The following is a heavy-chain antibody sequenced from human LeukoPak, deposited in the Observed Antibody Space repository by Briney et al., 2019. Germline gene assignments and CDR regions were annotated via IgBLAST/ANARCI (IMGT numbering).Heavy chain of an antibody. CDR2: ISSSGSTI. D-gene: IGHD3-10*02. V-gene: IGHV3-48*03. CDR3: AELGITMIGGV. Sequence: TGGSLRLSCAASGLIFSSYEMNWVRQAPGKGLEWVSYISSSGSTIYYADSVKGRFTISRDNAKNSLYLQMNSLRAEDTAVYYCAELGITMIGGVWGKGTTVTISS. J-gene: IGHJ6*04. CDR1: GLIFSSYE.